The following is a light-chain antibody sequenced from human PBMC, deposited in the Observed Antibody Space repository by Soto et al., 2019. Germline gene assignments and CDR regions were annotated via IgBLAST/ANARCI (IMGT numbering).Light chain of an antibody. Sequence: EIVMTQSPATLFLSPGERVTLSCRASQSVSSNFLAWYQQKPGQAPRLLIYGASNRAAGIPDRFSGSGSGTDFTLTISSLQPGDFATYYCQQLDSYPFTFGPGTKVDIK. CDR2: GAS. J-gene: IGKJ3*01. V-gene: IGKV3-20*01. CDR3: QQLDSYPFT. CDR1: QSVSSNF.